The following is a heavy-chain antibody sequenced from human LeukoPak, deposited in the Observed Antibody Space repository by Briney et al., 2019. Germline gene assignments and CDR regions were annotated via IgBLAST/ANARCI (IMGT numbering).Heavy chain of an antibody. V-gene: IGHV4-4*07. CDR2: IYTSGST. CDR1: GGSFSGYY. J-gene: IGHJ4*02. D-gene: IGHD1-26*01. Sequence: SETLSLTCAVYGGSFSGYYWSWIRQPAVKGLEWIGRIYTSGSTNYNPSLKSRVTMSVDTSKNQFSLKLSSVTAADTAVYYCARESGSYLGYWGQGTLVTVSS. CDR3: ARESGSYLGY.